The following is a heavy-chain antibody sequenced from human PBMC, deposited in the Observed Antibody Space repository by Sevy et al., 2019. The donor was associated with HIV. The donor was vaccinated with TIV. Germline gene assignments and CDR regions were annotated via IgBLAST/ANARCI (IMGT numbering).Heavy chain of an antibody. CDR3: AKDKEGATTLDLFDY. CDR2: IRGSGGST. D-gene: IGHD1-26*01. Sequence: GGSLRLSCAASGFTFSSYAMSWVRQAPGKGLEWVSAIRGSGGSTYYADSVKGRFTISRDNSKNTLYLQMNSLRAEDTAVYYCAKDKEGATTLDLFDYWGQGTLVTVSS. J-gene: IGHJ4*02. V-gene: IGHV3-23*01. CDR1: GFTFSSYA.